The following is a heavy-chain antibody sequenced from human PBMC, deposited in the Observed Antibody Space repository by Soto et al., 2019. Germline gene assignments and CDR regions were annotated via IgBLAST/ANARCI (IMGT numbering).Heavy chain of an antibody. CDR1: GMSFTNQH. CDR2: VFSDWST. Sequence: QVQLRESGPGLVRPSETLSLTCHVSGMSFTNQHWSWIRQAPGKGLEWVGYVFSDWSTTYNPSLARRVTLPLDMSRSQSSRQMTSATAADTAVYYCARFGASAAHDDNWGKGTLVTVSS. J-gene: IGHJ4*02. D-gene: IGHD6-25*01. CDR3: ARFGASAAHDDN. V-gene: IGHV4-59*11.